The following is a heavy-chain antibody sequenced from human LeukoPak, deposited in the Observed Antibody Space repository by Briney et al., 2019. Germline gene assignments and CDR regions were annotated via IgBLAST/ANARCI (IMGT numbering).Heavy chain of an antibody. CDR1: GDSVSSNSAA. Sequence: SQTLSLTCAISGDSVSSNSAAWNWIRQSPSRGLEWLGRTYYRSKWYNDYAVSVKSRITINPDTSKNQFSLQLNSVTPEDTAVYYCARGNYYGSGSYYPPYNWFDPWGQGTLVTVSS. J-gene: IGHJ5*02. V-gene: IGHV6-1*01. D-gene: IGHD3-10*01. CDR3: ARGNYYGSGSYYPPYNWFDP. CDR2: TYYRSKWYN.